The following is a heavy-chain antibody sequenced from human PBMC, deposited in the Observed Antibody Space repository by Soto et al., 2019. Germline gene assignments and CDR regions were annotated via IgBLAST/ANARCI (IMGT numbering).Heavy chain of an antibody. Sequence: GGSLRLSCAASGFTFSSYAMQWVRQAPGKGLEYVSAISSNGGSTYYANSVKGRFTISRDNSKNTLYLQMGSLRAEDMAVYYCARGFYDSSGMDVWGQGTTVTVSS. CDR1: GFTFSSYA. J-gene: IGHJ6*02. CDR3: ARGFYDSSGMDV. CDR2: ISSNGGST. D-gene: IGHD3-22*01. V-gene: IGHV3-64*01.